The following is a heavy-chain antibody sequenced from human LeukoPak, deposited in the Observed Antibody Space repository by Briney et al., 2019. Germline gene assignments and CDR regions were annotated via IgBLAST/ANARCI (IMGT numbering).Heavy chain of an antibody. CDR1: GYSFTSYW. V-gene: IGHV5-51*01. J-gene: IGHJ4*02. CDR3: VRPGPSGSYAY. Sequence: GESLKISCQGSGYSFTSYWIGWVRQMPGKGLEWMGIIYPGDSDTRYSPSFQGQVTISVDKSISTAYLQWSSLKASDTAVYYCVRPGPSGSYAYWGPGTLVIVSS. D-gene: IGHD1-26*01. CDR2: IYPGDSDT.